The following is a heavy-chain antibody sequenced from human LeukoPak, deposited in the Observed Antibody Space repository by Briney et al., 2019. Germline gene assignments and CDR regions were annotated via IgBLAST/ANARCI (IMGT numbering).Heavy chain of an antibody. J-gene: IGHJ5*02. D-gene: IGHD6-13*01. V-gene: IGHV3-30-3*01. CDR1: GFTFSSYA. CDR2: ISYDGSNK. CDR3: ARDEARIAAAGNRDNWFDP. Sequence: GGSLRLSCAASGFTFSSYAMHWVCQAPGKGLEWVAVISYDGSNKYYADSVKGRFTISRDNSKNTLYLQMNSLRAEDTAVYYCARDEARIAAAGNRDNWFDPWGQGTLVTVSS.